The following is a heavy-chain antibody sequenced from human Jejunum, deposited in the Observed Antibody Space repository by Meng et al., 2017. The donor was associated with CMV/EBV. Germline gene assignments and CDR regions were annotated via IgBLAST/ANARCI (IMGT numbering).Heavy chain of an antibody. CDR1: ESTLRSFG. J-gene: IGHJ6*02. V-gene: IGHV3-30*02. D-gene: IGHD4-11*01. Sequence: ESTLRSFGMHWVRQAPGKGLEWVAFIRYDGSIKYYGHAVKGRFTISRDNSKNTLYLQMRSLTVEDRGVYYCAKDLDYMGGMDVWGQGTTVTVSS. CDR3: AKDLDYMGGMDV. CDR2: IRYDGSIK.